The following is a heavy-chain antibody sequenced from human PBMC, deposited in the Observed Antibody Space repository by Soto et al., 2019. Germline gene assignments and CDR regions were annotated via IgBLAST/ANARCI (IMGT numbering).Heavy chain of an antibody. D-gene: IGHD3-10*01. Sequence: QVQLVQSGAEVKKPGASVKVSCKASGYTFTGYYMHWVRQAPGQGLEWMGWINPNSGGTNYAQKFQGGXTXTRXTSISTAYMELSRLRSDDTAVYYCARGITMVRGVLLDAFDIWGQGTMVTVSS. V-gene: IGHV1-2*02. CDR3: ARGITMVRGVLLDAFDI. J-gene: IGHJ3*02. CDR2: INPNSGGT. CDR1: GYTFTGYY.